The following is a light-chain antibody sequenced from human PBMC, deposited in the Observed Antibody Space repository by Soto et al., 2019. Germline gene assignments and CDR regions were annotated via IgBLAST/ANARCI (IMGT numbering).Light chain of an antibody. CDR3: SVWDDSLNGPV. J-gene: IGLJ3*02. CDR1: SSNIGSNA. CDR2: SDN. Sequence: QSVLTQPPSASGTPGQRVTISCSGSSSNIGSNAVNWYQQLPGTAPKLFIYSDNQRPSGVPDRVSGSKSATSASLAICGLQSDDEADYFCSVWDDSLNGPVFGGGTKLTVL. V-gene: IGLV1-44*01.